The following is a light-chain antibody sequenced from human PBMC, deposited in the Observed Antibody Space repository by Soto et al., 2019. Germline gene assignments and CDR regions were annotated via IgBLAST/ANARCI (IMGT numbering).Light chain of an antibody. CDR1: QSVSRR. Sequence: DIQMAQSPSSLCASVGDRITITCRASQSVSRRLAWFQQKPGKAPKLLIYDASSLESGVPSRFSGRGSGTEFTLTISSLQPDDCATYYCHTYNSYSLHTFGQGTKVDI. V-gene: IGKV1-5*01. CDR3: HTYNSYSLHT. CDR2: DAS. J-gene: IGKJ2*01.